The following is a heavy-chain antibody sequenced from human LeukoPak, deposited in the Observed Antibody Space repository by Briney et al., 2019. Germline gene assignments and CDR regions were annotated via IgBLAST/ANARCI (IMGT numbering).Heavy chain of an antibody. J-gene: IGHJ4*02. CDR2: ISTSSSTI. D-gene: IGHD6-13*01. Sequence: DPGGSLRLSCAASGFTFSSYSMNWVRQAPGKGLECVSYISTSSSTIYYADSVKGRFTVSRNNAKNSLYLQMNSLRAEDTAVYYCAREGRSSSSWYYFDYWGQGTLVTVSS. V-gene: IGHV3-48*04. CDR3: AREGRSSSSWYYFDY. CDR1: GFTFSSYS.